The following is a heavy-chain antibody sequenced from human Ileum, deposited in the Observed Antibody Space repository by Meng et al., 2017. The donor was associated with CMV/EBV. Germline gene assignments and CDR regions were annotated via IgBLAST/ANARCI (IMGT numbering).Heavy chain of an antibody. Sequence: GGSLRLSCEVSGLTFSNYWMTWVRQVPGKGLEWVANIKQDGSEKHSLDSVKGRFTISRDNAKNSLNLQMNSLRVEDTAVYYCARGRGLDVWGQGTTVTVSS. J-gene: IGHJ6*02. CDR3: ARGRGLDV. CDR1: GLTFSNYW. V-gene: IGHV3-7*01. D-gene: IGHD3-10*01. CDR2: IKQDGSEK.